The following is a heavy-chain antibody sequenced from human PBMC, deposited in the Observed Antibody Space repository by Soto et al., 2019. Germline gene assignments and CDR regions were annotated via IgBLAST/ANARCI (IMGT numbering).Heavy chain of an antibody. Sequence: SETLSLTCAVSGGSISSGGYSWSWIRQPPGKDLEWIGYIYHSGSTYYNPSLKSRVTISVDRSKNQFSLKVSSVTAADTAVYYCARVPDRWGQGTLVTVSS. CDR1: GGSISSGGYS. J-gene: IGHJ5*02. CDR2: IYHSGST. D-gene: IGHD2-2*01. V-gene: IGHV4-30-2*01. CDR3: ARVPDR.